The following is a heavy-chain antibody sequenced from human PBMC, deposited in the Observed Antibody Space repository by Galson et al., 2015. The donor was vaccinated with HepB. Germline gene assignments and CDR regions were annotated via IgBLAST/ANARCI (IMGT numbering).Heavy chain of an antibody. V-gene: IGHV3-7*03. Sequence: SLRLSCAASGLTFSTFWMSWVRQAPGKGLEWVANIKEDGSEKYYVDSLKGRFTISRDSAKSLLFLQLNSLRAEDTAIYYCARVRFVAGEYWFFDLWGRGTLVTVSS. CDR2: IKEDGSEK. CDR3: ARVRFVAGEYWFFDL. CDR1: GLTFSTFW. D-gene: IGHD6-19*01. J-gene: IGHJ2*01.